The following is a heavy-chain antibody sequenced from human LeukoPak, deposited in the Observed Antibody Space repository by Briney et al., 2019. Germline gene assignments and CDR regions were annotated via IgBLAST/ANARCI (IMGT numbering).Heavy chain of an antibody. J-gene: IGHJ4*02. D-gene: IGHD5-18*01. CDR3: ARDRSSGIQLPDY. CDR1: GFTFSSYA. Sequence: GGSLRLSCAASGFTFSSYAMHWVRRAPGKGLEWVAVISYDGSNKYYADSVKGRFTISRDNSKNTLYLQMNSLRAEDTAVYYCARDRSSGIQLPDYWGQGTLVTVSS. V-gene: IGHV3-30-3*01. CDR2: ISYDGSNK.